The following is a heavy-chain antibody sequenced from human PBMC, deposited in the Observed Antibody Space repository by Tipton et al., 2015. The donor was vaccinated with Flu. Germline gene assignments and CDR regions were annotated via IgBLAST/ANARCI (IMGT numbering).Heavy chain of an antibody. V-gene: IGHV3-48*01. Sequence: SLRLSCAASGFTFSSYSMNWVRQAPGKGLEWISYISGSSSTIYYADSVKGRFSISRDNSKNALYLQMSSLRPEDTAVYYCAKDTAPRFLEWLNAWGQGTTVIVSS. D-gene: IGHD3-3*01. CDR2: ISGSSSTI. CDR1: GFTFSSYS. J-gene: IGHJ6*02. CDR3: AKDTAPRFLEWLNA.